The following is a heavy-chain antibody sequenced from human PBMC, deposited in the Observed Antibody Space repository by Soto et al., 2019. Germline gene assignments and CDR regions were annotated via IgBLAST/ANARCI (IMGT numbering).Heavy chain of an antibody. CDR1: GGTFSSYA. CDR3: ASLHTFYDSSLYYFDY. V-gene: IGHV1-69*01. D-gene: IGHD3-22*01. Sequence: QVQLVQSGAEVKQPGSSVKVSCKASGGTFSSYAISWVRQAPGQGLEWMGGIIPIFGTADYAQKFQGRVTITADESTSAAYMEVSTLRSEDTAVYYCASLHTFYDSSLYYFDYWGQGALVTVSS. CDR2: IIPIFGTA. J-gene: IGHJ4*02.